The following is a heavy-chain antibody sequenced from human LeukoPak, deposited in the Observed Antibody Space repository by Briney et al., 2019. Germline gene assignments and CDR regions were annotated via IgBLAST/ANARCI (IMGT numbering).Heavy chain of an antibody. CDR3: AIIAVAGFDY. J-gene: IGHJ4*02. Sequence: GGSLRLSCAASGFTFSSYSMNWVRQAPGKGLEWGSSISSSSSYIYYADSVKGRFTISRDNAKNSLYLQMNSLKAEDTAVYYCAIIAVAGFDYWGQGTLVTVSS. V-gene: IGHV3-21*01. CDR2: ISSSSSYI. CDR1: GFTFSSYS. D-gene: IGHD6-19*01.